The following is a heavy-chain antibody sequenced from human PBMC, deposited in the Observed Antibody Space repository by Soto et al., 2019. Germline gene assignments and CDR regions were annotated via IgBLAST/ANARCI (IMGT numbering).Heavy chain of an antibody. CDR2: IIPIFGTA. CDR1: GGTFSSYA. V-gene: IGHV1-69*13. D-gene: IGHD3-22*01. CDR3: ARFSDSSGYPITGPVYYYYYGMDV. Sequence: GASVKVSCKASGGTFSSYAISWVRQAPGQGLEWMGGIIPIFGTANYAQKFQGRVTITADESTSTAYMELSSLRSEDTALYYCARFSDSSGYPITGPVYYYYYGMDVWGQGTTVTVSS. J-gene: IGHJ6*02.